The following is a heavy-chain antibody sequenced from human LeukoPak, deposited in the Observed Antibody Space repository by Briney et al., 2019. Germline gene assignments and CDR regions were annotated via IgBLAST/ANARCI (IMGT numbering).Heavy chain of an antibody. CDR3: ARVGSRYCSGANCYDGF. CDR2: IDSGGST. D-gene: IGHD2-15*01. CDR1: GFTVSSNY. V-gene: IGHV3-53*01. Sequence: GGSLRLSCAASGFTVSSNYMSWVRQAPGKGLEWVSVIDSGGSTYYADSVKGRFTISRDNSKNTLYLQMNSLRAEDTAIYYCARVGSRYCSGANCYDGFWGQGTLVSVSS. J-gene: IGHJ4*02.